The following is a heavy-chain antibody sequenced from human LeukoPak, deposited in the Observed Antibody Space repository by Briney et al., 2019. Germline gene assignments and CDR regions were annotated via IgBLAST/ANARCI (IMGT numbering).Heavy chain of an antibody. D-gene: IGHD1-26*01. Sequence: GASVRVSCKASGYTFTNYGIHWVRQAPGRSLEWMGWINAGHGNTNYAQKLQGRVTMTTDTSTSTAYMELRSLRSDDTAVYYCARDKWDSGSHGFDYWGQGTLVTVSS. J-gene: IGHJ4*02. CDR1: GYTFTNYG. CDR2: INAGHGNT. V-gene: IGHV1-18*01. CDR3: ARDKWDSGSHGFDY.